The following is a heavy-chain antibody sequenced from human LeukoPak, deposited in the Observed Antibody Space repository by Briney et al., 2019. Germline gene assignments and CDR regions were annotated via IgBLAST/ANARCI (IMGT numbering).Heavy chain of an antibody. CDR2: INHSGST. J-gene: IGHJ4*02. V-gene: IGHV4-34*01. CDR1: GGSFSGYY. Sequence: PSETLSLTCAVYGGSFSGYYWSWIRQPPGKGLEWIGEINHSGSTNYNPSLKSRVTISVDTSKNQFSLKLSSVTAADTAVYYCARDSGSYYYWGQGTLVTVSS. CDR3: ARDSGSYYY. D-gene: IGHD1-26*01.